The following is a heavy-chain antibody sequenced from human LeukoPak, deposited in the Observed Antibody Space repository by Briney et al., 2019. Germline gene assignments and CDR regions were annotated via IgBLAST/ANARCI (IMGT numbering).Heavy chain of an antibody. D-gene: IGHD5-24*01. Sequence: PSETLSLTCNVSGGSISSYYWSWIRQPPGKGLEWIGYIYYSGSTDYNPSLKSRVTISVDTSKNQVSLQLNSVTPEDTAVYYCARLIGKSWLHYWGQGTLVTVSS. V-gene: IGHV4-59*12. CDR2: IYYSGST. J-gene: IGHJ4*02. CDR3: ARLIGKSWLHY. CDR1: GGSISSYY.